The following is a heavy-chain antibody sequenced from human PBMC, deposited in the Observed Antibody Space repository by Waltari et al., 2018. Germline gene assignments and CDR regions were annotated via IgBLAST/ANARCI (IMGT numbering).Heavy chain of an antibody. CDR3: ARSTCVYGGACRV. Sequence: QVQLQESGPGQVRPSETLAPTCTVSGDSISAYYWHWIRQAPGKGLEWIGYRYYDGNTNFSPSLKNRATISRDRSKNQFSLKLRSVTAADTAVYYCARSTCVYGGACRVWGPGSLVTVSS. CDR1: GDSISAYY. D-gene: IGHD3-10*01. CDR2: RYYDGNT. J-gene: IGHJ4*02. V-gene: IGHV4-59*01.